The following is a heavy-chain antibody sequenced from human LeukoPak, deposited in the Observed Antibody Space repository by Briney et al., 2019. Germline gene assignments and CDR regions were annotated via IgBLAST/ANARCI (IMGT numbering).Heavy chain of an antibody. CDR1: GYGFTTYA. V-gene: IGHV1-3*01. CDR2: INDGNGNT. CDR3: ASDGFDI. Sequence: ASVKVSCKASGYGFTTYAMYWVRQAPGQRLEWMGWINDGNGNTKYSQKFQGRVTMTRDTSARTAYMELSSLRFEDTAVYYCASDGFDIWGQGTMVTVSS. J-gene: IGHJ3*02.